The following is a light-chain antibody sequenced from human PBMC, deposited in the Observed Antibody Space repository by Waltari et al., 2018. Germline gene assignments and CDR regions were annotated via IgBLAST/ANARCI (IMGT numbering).Light chain of an antibody. CDR3: STWDHSLNGRV. CDR2: GIS. Sequence: QSALNQEASVSGPVGQKVTLSCTGNNNNIGTYSVGWYQQISHGPPKSVMFGISLPSGIPDRFSGSKSGTTASLTISGLQPEDEGDYFCSTWDHSLNGRVFGGGTRLTVL. V-gene: IGLV1-44*01. J-gene: IGLJ3*02. CDR1: NNNIGTYS.